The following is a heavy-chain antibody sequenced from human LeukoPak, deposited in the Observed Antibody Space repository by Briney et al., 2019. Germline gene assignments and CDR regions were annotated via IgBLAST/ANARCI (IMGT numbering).Heavy chain of an antibody. J-gene: IGHJ4*02. CDR2: ISSNGGST. V-gene: IGHV3-64D*06. Sequence: PGGSLRLSCSASGFTFSSYAMHWVRQAPGKGLESVSAISSNGGSTYYADSVKGRFTISRDNSKNTLYLQMSILRAEDTAVYYCVKDSRHAERGHTLDYWGQGTLVTVSS. D-gene: IGHD2-2*02. CDR3: VKDSRHAERGHTLDY. CDR1: GFTFSSYA.